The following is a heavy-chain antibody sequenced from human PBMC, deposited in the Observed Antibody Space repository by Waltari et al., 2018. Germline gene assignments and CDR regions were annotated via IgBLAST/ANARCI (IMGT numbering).Heavy chain of an antibody. Sequence: QVQLQESGPGLVKPSETLSITCTVSGGSISSYYWSWIRQPPGKGLEWIGYIYYSGSTNYNPSLKSRVTISVDTSKNQFSLKLSSVTAADTAVYYCARARGSYYNFDYWGQGTLVTVSS. CDR2: IYYSGST. J-gene: IGHJ4*02. V-gene: IGHV4-59*01. CDR1: GGSISSYY. D-gene: IGHD1-26*01. CDR3: ARARGSYYNFDY.